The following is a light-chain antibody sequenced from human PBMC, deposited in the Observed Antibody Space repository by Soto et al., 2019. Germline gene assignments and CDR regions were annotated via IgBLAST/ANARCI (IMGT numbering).Light chain of an antibody. Sequence: EIVLTQSPGTLSLSLGERATLSCRASQSVSSSYLAWYQQKPGQAPRLLIYGASSRATGIPDRFSGSGSGTDFTLTISRLEPEDFAVYYCQQYGSSPSFSQGTKLEIK. CDR1: QSVSSSY. V-gene: IGKV3-20*01. J-gene: IGKJ2*03. CDR2: GAS. CDR3: QQYGSSPS.